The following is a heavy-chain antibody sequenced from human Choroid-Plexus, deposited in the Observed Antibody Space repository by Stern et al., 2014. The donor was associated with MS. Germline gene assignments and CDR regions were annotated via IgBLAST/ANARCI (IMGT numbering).Heavy chain of an antibody. CDR3: AKDRQYLTYFFDH. J-gene: IGHJ5*02. V-gene: IGHV3-30*18. Sequence: VQLEESGGGVVQPGRPLRLSCVASGFTFGSFAMHWVRQAPGKGLEWVAGVSYGGSNKYYADSVKGSFTISRDNSQNTLYMQMSSLRPEDTAVYYCAKDRQYLTYFFDHWGQGSLVTVSS. D-gene: IGHD2/OR15-2a*01. CDR2: VSYGGSNK. CDR1: GFTFGSFA.